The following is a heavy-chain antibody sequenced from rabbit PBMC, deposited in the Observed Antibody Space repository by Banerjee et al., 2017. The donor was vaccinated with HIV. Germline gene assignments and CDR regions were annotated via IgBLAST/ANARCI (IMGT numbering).Heavy chain of an antibody. D-gene: IGHD3-1*01. Sequence: QQLVESGGGLVKPGASLTLTCTASGFSLSSYYMCWVRQAPGKGLEWIACIYAGSSGDTYYASWAKGRFAVSKTSSTTVTLQMTSLTAADTATYFCTRHGDLWGQGTLVTVS. V-gene: IGHV1S40*01. CDR2: IYAGSSGDT. J-gene: IGHJ4*01. CDR1: GFSLSSYY. CDR3: TRHGDL.